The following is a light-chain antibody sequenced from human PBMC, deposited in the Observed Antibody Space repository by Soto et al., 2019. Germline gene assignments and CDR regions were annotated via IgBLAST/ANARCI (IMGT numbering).Light chain of an antibody. CDR2: GAS. CDR1: QSVSSTY. Sequence: EIVLTQSPGTLSLSPGERATLSCRASQSVSSTYLAWYQQKPGQAPRLLIYGASSRATGIPDRFSGSGYGTXXXXTXXXLEPEDFXXYYCQRYDISPFPFGQGTKLEIK. CDR3: QRYDISPFP. V-gene: IGKV3-20*01. J-gene: IGKJ2*01.